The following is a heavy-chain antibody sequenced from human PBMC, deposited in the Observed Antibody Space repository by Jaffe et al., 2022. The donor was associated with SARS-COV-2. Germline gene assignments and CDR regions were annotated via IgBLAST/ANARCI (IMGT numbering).Heavy chain of an antibody. J-gene: IGHJ3*01. D-gene: IGHD1-1*01. V-gene: IGHV4-39*01. CDR3: VRSDGTTQSQAYDAFDV. CDR1: NGYISGTDYY. CDR2: IYFGGST. Sequence: QLQLQESGPGLVRPSETLSLTCTVSNGYISGTDYYWGWIRQSPGKGLEWIGSIYFGGSTYYSRSLKSRLTVTVDTSKNQFSLSLSSVTAADTAMYFCVRSDGTTQSQAYDAFDVWGHGTVVIVSS.